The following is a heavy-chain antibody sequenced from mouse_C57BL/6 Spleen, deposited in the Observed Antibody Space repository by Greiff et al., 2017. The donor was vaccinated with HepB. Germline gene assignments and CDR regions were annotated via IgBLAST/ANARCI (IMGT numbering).Heavy chain of an antibody. CDR2: ISDGGSYT. D-gene: IGHD4-1*01. CDR3: ARDHNGTYDY. J-gene: IGHJ2*01. Sequence: EVKLQESGGGLVKPGGSLKLSCAASGFTFSSYAMSWVRQTPEKRLEWVATISDGGSYTYYPDNVKGRFTISRDNAKNNLYLQMSHLKSEDTAMYYCARDHNGTYDYWGQGTTLTVSS. CDR1: GFTFSSYA. V-gene: IGHV5-4*01.